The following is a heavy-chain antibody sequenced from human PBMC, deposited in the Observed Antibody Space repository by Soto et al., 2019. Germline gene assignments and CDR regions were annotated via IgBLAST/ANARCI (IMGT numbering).Heavy chain of an antibody. CDR3: ARRYGGAFDI. V-gene: IGHV4-39*01. J-gene: IGHJ3*02. D-gene: IGHD4-17*01. Sequence: PSETLSLTCTVSGGSISSSSYYWGWIRQPPGKGMERIGSIYYSGSTYYNPSLKSRVTISVDTSKNQFSLKLSSVTAADTAVYCCARRYGGAFDIWGQGTMVTVS. CDR2: IYYSGST. CDR1: GGSISSSSYY.